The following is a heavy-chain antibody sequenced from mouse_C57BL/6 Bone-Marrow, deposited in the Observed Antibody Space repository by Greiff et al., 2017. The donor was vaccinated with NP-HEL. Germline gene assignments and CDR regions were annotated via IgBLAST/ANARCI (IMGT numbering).Heavy chain of an antibody. D-gene: IGHD1-1*01. Sequence: EVKLVESGGGLVKPGGSLKLSCAASGFTFSSYAMSWVRQTPEKRLEWVATISDGGSYTYYPDNVKGRFTISRDNAKNTLYLQMSHLKSEDTAMYYCARGGYYGLFFDYWGQGTTLTVSA. V-gene: IGHV5-4*03. CDR1: GFTFSSYA. J-gene: IGHJ2*01. CDR2: ISDGGSYT. CDR3: ARGGYYGLFFDY.